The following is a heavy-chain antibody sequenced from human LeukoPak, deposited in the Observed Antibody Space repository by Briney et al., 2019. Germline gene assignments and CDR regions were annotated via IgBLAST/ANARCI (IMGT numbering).Heavy chain of an antibody. CDR1: GGSISSGSYY. V-gene: IGHV4-61*02. CDR3: ARDREISYGYERYWYFDL. Sequence: SETLSLTCTVSGGSISSGSYYWGWIRQPAGKGLEWIGRIYTTGNTNYNPSLKRRVTISVDTSKKQFSLKLPSVTAADTAVYYCARDREISYGYERYWYFDLWGRGTLVTVSS. J-gene: IGHJ2*01. D-gene: IGHD5-18*01. CDR2: IYTTGNT.